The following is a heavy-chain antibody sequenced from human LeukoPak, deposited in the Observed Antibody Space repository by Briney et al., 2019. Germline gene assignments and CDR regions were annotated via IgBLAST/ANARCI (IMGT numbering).Heavy chain of an antibody. Sequence: QSGGSLRLSCAASGFTFSNYGMHWVRQAPDKRLGWVAFIRSDESNKYYVDSVKGRFTISRYDSKSTLYLQMNSLRAEDTAVYYCARDVRRAAAGTMNYWGQGTLVTVSS. CDR3: ARDVRRAAAGTMNY. J-gene: IGHJ4*02. V-gene: IGHV3-30*02. CDR1: GFTFSNYG. D-gene: IGHD6-13*01. CDR2: IRSDESNK.